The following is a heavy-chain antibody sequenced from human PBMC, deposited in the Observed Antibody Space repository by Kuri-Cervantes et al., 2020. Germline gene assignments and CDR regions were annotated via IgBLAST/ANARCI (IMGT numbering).Heavy chain of an antibody. J-gene: IGHJ3*02. Sequence: GGSLRLSCAASGFTLSSYSMNWVRQAPGKGLEWVSYISSSSTIYCADSVKGRFTISRDNAKNSLYLQMNSLRAEDTALYYCARDVGGDEAFDIWGQGTMVTVSS. CDR3: ARDVGGDEAFDI. CDR2: ISSSSTI. D-gene: IGHD3-16*01. V-gene: IGHV3-48*01. CDR1: GFTLSSYS.